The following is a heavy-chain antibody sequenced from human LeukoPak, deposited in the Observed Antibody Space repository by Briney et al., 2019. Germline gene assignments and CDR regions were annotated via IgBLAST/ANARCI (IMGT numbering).Heavy chain of an antibody. CDR3: ARDNSGVCGGDCFYYYYYGMDV. CDR2: IIPILGIA. V-gene: IGHV1-69*04. Sequence: SVKVSCKASGGTFSSYAISWVRQAPGQGLEWMGRIIPILGIANYAQKFQGRVTITADKPTSTAYMELSSLRSEDTAVYYCARDNSGVCGGDCFYYYYYGMDVWGQGTTVTVSS. D-gene: IGHD2-21*02. J-gene: IGHJ6*02. CDR1: GGTFSSYA.